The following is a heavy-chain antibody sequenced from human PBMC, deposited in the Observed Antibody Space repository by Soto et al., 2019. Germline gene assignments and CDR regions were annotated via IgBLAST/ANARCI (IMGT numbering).Heavy chain of an antibody. D-gene: IGHD6-6*01. V-gene: IGHV1-18*01. J-gene: IGHJ5*02. Sequence: QVQLVQSGGEVKKPGASVRVSCKASGYTFNSYGISWVRQAPGQGLEWMGWLNTYNGNTNYAQKFQGRVSMTTDTSTSTAYLELRILGSDDTAVYYCPRDVLYSTSGDRRFDPWGQGTLVTVSS. CDR1: GYTFNSYG. CDR2: LNTYNGNT. CDR3: PRDVLYSTSGDRRFDP.